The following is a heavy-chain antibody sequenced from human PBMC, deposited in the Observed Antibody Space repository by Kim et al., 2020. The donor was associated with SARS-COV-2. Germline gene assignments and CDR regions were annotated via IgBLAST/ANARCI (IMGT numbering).Heavy chain of an antibody. V-gene: IGHV3-23*01. Sequence: GGSTSPADSVKGRFTISRDSSKNTLYLQMNSLRAEDTAVYYCAKSLRFDPWGQGTLVTVSS. J-gene: IGHJ5*02. CDR3: AKSLRFDP. CDR2: GGST.